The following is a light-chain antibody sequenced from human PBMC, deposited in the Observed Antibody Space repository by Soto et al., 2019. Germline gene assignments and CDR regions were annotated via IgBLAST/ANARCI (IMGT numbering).Light chain of an antibody. CDR1: NIGTRS. V-gene: IGLV3-21*04. J-gene: IGLJ2*01. CDR2: YDT. Sequence: SYELTQPPSVSVTPGKTAKIPCLDDNIGTRSVHWYQRKPGQAPVLVTFYDTDRPSGIPERFSGSKSGNTATLTISSVEAGDEADYYCQVWHSSTDVVFGGGTKLTVL. CDR3: QVWHSSTDVV.